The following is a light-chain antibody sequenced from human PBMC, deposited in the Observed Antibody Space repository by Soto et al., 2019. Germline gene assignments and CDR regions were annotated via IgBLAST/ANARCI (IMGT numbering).Light chain of an antibody. Sequence: EVVLTQSPATLSLSPGQRGALSCRASRSVGRHLAWYQVKPGQSPRLLIYEASKRAAGVPLRFSGSGSETDFTLTISRLDPEDFAVYYCQQRITWPETFGQGTKVEIK. CDR2: EAS. V-gene: IGKV3-11*01. CDR1: RSVGRH. J-gene: IGKJ2*01. CDR3: QQRITWPET.